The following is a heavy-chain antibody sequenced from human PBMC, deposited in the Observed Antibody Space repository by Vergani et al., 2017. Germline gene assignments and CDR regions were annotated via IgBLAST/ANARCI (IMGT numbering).Heavy chain of an antibody. CDR1: GFTSSYYG. Sequence: QVHLVESGGGVVQPGRSLRLSCVVSGFTSSYYGMHWVRQAPGKGLEWVAVISYDGTQKYYADSVKGRFTISRENSKSTLYLQMNSLRTEHTAVYYCATESCGTPGCGIGYFKEWGHGTMVTVSS. CDR3: ATESCGTPGCGIGYFKE. V-gene: IGHV3-30*03. D-gene: IGHD1-1*01. CDR2: ISYDGTQK. J-gene: IGHJ1*01.